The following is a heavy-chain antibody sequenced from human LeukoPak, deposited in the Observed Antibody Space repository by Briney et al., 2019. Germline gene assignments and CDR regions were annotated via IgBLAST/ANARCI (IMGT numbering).Heavy chain of an antibody. CDR3: ARDQDIVVVPAVNQLFDY. CDR2: INPNSGGT. Sequence: ASVKVSCKASGYTFTGYYMHWVRQVPGQGLEWMGWINPNSGGTNYAQKFQGRVTMTRDTSISTAYMELSRLRSDDTAVYYCARDQDIVVVPAVNQLFDYWGQGTLVTVSS. CDR1: GYTFTGYY. V-gene: IGHV1-2*02. J-gene: IGHJ4*02. D-gene: IGHD2-2*01.